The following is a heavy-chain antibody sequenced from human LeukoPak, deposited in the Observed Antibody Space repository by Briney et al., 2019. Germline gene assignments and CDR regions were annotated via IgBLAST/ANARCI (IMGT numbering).Heavy chain of an antibody. V-gene: IGHV4-38-2*01. CDR3: AWKYYYDSSGYFYVDQ. CDR1: GCSISSGYY. CDR2: IYHSGTT. J-gene: IGHJ4*02. D-gene: IGHD3-22*01. Sequence: PSETLSLTCAVSGCSISSGYYWGWIRQSPEKGLEWIGSIYHSGTTYYNPSLKSRVTISIDTSENQFSLNLNSVTAADTAVYYCAWKYYYDSSGYFYVDQWGQGILVTVSS.